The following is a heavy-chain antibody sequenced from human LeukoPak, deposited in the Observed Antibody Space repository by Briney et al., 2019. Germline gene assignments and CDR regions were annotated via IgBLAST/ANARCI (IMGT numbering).Heavy chain of an antibody. D-gene: IGHD3-10*01. Sequence: PGGSLRLSCAASGFTFSSYAMSWVRQAPGKGLEWVSAISGSGSTIYYADSVKGRFTISRDNAKNSLYPQMNSLRAEDTAVYYCARDPFGPFDYWGQGTLVTVSS. CDR1: GFTFSSYA. CDR3: ARDPFGPFDY. CDR2: ISGSGSTI. V-gene: IGHV3-23*01. J-gene: IGHJ4*02.